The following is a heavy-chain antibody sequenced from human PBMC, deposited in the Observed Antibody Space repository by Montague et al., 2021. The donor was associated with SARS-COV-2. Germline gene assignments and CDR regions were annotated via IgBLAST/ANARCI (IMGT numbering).Heavy chain of an antibody. J-gene: IGHJ4*02. CDR2: VSCDGNIK. Sequence: SLRLSCAASGFTFSNYPMHWVRQAPGKGLEWVAIVSCDGNIKYYGDSVKGRFTISRDKSKNTLYLQMNSLRADDTAIYYCARGRGSYSLDCWGQGTLVTVSS. V-gene: IGHV3-30-3*01. D-gene: IGHD1-26*01. CDR1: GFTFSNYP. CDR3: ARGRGSYSLDC.